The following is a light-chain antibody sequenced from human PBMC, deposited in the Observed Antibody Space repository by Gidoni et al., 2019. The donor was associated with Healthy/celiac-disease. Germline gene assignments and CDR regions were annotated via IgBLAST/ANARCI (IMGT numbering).Light chain of an antibody. V-gene: IGKV1-5*01. Sequence: DIHMTQSPSTLSASVGDRVTITCRASQSISSWLAWYQQKPGKAPKLLIYDASSLESGVQSRFSGSGSGTEFTLTISSLQPDDFATYYCQQYNSYSWTFGQGTKVEIK. CDR1: QSISSW. J-gene: IGKJ1*01. CDR2: DAS. CDR3: QQYNSYSWT.